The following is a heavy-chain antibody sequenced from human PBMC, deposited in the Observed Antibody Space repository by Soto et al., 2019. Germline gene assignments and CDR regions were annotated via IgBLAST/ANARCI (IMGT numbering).Heavy chain of an antibody. Sequence: EVQLVESGGGLVKPGGSLRLSCAASGFTFSSYSMNWVRQAPGKGLEWVSSISSSSSYIYYADSVKGRFTISRDNAKNSLYLQMNSLRAEDTAVYYCARREPHSSGLDYWGQGTLVTVSS. J-gene: IGHJ4*02. D-gene: IGHD6-19*01. CDR3: ARREPHSSGLDY. CDR1: GFTFSSYS. V-gene: IGHV3-21*01. CDR2: ISSSSSYI.